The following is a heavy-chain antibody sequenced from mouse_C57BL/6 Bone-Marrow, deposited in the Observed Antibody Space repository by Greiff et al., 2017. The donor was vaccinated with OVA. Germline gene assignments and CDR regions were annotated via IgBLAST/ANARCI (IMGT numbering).Heavy chain of an antibody. D-gene: IGHD1-1*01. V-gene: IGHV2-2*01. J-gene: IGHJ1*03. CDR3: ARTPLYYYGSNWYFDV. CDR2: IWSGGST. CDR1: GFSLTSYG. Sequence: VQGVESGPGLVQPSQSLSITCTVSGFSLTSYGVHWVRQSPGKGLEWLGVIWSGGSTDYNAAFISRLSISKDNSKSQVFFKMNSLQADDTAIYYCARTPLYYYGSNWYFDVWGTGTTVTVSS.